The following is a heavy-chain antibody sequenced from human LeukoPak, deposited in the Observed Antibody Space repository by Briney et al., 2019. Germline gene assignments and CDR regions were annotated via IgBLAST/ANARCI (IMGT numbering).Heavy chain of an antibody. D-gene: IGHD3-22*01. CDR2: MNPNSGDT. CDR3: ARVSRYYSNWFDP. V-gene: IGHV1-8*03. J-gene: IGHJ5*02. Sequence: ASVKVSCKASEYTFTNYDITWVRQATGQGLEWMGWMNPNSGDTDYSQKFRGRVTITRNTSISTAYMELSSLRSEDTAVYYCARVSRYYSNWFDPWGQGTLVTVSS. CDR1: EYTFTNYD.